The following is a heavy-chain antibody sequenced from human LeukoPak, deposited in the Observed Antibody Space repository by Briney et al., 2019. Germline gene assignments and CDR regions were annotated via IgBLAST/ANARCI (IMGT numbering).Heavy chain of an antibody. V-gene: IGHV6-1*01. CDR3: TRAESYGYYWFFDL. Sequence: SQTLSLTSALSLDRASSNMPTWNSTRHYPTSCIEWLGWTYYRSMWYNDNAVLVKRRLTINPDTSKNQYILQLKSVTPEDTAVDYCTRAESYGYYWFFDLWGRGTLVTVSS. CDR1: LDRASSNMPT. D-gene: IGHD5-18*01. CDR2: TYYRSMWYN. J-gene: IGHJ2*01.